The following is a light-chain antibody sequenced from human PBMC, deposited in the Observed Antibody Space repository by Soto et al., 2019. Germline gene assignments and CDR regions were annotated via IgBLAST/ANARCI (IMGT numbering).Light chain of an antibody. CDR1: QSVRSN. CDR3: QPDNNLWG. Sequence: EIVMTQSPATLSVSPGERVTLSCRASQSVRSNLAWYQQKPGQVPRVLIYGASTRAIGIPDRFSGSGSGTEFTLTISSLQSEDFAVYYCQPDNNLWGFGGGTKVEIK. V-gene: IGKV3-15*01. J-gene: IGKJ4*01. CDR2: GAS.